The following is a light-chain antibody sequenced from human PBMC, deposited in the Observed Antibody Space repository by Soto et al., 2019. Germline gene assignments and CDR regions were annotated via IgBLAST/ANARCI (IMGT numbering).Light chain of an antibody. V-gene: IGLV1-47*01. CDR3: AAWDDSLSGPV. CDR1: SSNIGSNY. CDR2: RNN. Sequence: QLVLTQPPSASGTPGQRVTISCSGSSSNIGSNYVYWYQQLPGTAPKLLIYRNNQRPSGVPDRFSGSKSGTSASLAISGLRSEDEADYCCAAWDDSLSGPVFGGGTQLTVL. J-gene: IGLJ7*01.